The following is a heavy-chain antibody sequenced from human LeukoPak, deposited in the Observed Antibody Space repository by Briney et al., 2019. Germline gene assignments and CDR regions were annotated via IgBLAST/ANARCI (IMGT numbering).Heavy chain of an antibody. CDR1: GGSFSGYY. V-gene: IGHV4-34*01. Sequence: PSETLSLTCAVYGGSFSGYYWSWIRQPPGKGLEWIGEINHSGSTNYNPSLKSRVTISVDTSKNQFSLKLSSVTAADTAVYYCARGPKYYYDSSGTYAFDIWGQGTMVTVSS. CDR3: ARGPKYYYDSSGTYAFDI. J-gene: IGHJ3*02. D-gene: IGHD3-22*01. CDR2: INHSGST.